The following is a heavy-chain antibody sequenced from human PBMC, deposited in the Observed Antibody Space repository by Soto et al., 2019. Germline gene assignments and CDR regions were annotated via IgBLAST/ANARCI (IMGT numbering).Heavy chain of an antibody. CDR1: GGSISSGDYY. J-gene: IGHJ6*02. D-gene: IGHD6-13*01. V-gene: IGHV4-30-4*01. CDR2: IYYSGST. CDR3: ARDKHSSSWSRDGTWYYYYYGMDV. Sequence: QVQLQESGPGLVKPSQTLSLTCTVSGGSISSGDYYWSWIRQPPGKGLEWIGYIYYSGSTYYNPSLKSRVTISVDTSKNQFSLKLSSVTAADTAVYYCARDKHSSSWSRDGTWYYYYYGMDVWGQGTTVTVSS.